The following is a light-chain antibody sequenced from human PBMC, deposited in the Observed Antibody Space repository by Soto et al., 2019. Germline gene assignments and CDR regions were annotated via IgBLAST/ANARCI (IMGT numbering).Light chain of an antibody. CDR3: QQYGSSPLT. CDR2: GAS. V-gene: IGKV3-20*01. J-gene: IGKJ1*01. Sequence: EIVLTQSPGTRSLSPGERATLSCRASQSVSSSYLAWYQQKPGQAPRLLIYGASSRATGIPDRFSGSGSGTDFTLTISRLEPEDFAVYYCQQYGSSPLTFGQGTKVDIK. CDR1: QSVSSSY.